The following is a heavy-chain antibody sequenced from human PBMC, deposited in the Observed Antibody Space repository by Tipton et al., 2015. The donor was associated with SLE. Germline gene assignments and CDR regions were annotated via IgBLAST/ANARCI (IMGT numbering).Heavy chain of an antibody. CDR1: GDSITIVGW. CDR2: IDHGRNT. J-gene: IGHJ3*01. D-gene: IGHD3-10*01. V-gene: IGHV4-4*02. Sequence: TLSLTCSVSGDSITIVGWWTWVRQPPGKGLEWIGHIDHGRNTNHNPSLKSRVTISLDKSRNQFSLKVYSVTAADTAVYYCARGDYFGSGDALDVWGQGTMVGVSS. CDR3: ARGDYFGSGDALDV.